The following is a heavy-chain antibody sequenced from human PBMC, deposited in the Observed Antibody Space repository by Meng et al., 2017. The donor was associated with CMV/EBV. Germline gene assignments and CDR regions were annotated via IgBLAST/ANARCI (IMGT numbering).Heavy chain of an antibody. J-gene: IGHJ4*02. CDR3: ARAGVAAAGTFGY. CDR2: ISSSSSYT. Sequence: QVRLVESGGGLVKPGGSLRLSCAASGVSFSDYYMSWIRQAPGKGLEWVSYISSSSSYTNYADSVKGRFTISRDNAKNSLYLQMNSLRAEDTAVYSCARAGVAAAGTFGYWGQGTLVTVSS. V-gene: IGHV3-11*05. CDR1: GVSFSDYY. D-gene: IGHD6-13*01.